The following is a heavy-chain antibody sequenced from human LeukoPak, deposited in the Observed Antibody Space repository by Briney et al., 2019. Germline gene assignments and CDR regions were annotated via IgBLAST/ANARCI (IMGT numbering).Heavy chain of an antibody. J-gene: IGHJ4*02. Sequence: PSETLSLTCAVYGGSFSGYYWSWIRQPPGKGLEWIGEINHSGSTNYNPSLKSRVTISVDTSKNQFSLKLSSVTAADTAVYYCARLTLTGSLNWGQGTLVTVSS. V-gene: IGHV4-34*01. CDR3: ARLTLTGSLN. CDR1: GGSFSGYY. D-gene: IGHD7-27*01. CDR2: INHSGST.